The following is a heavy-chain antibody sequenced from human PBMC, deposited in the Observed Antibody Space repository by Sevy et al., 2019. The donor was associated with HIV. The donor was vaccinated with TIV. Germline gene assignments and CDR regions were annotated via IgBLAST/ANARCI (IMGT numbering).Heavy chain of an antibody. CDR3: ARDLRVVVPAAKYAGGRYYYYYMDV. Sequence: ASVKVSCKASGGTFSSYAISWVRQAPGQGLEWMGGIIPIFGTANYAQKFQGRVTITADKSTSTVYMELSSLRSEDTAGYYCARDLRVVVPAAKYAGGRYYYYYMDVWGKGTTVTVSS. CDR2: IIPIFGTA. J-gene: IGHJ6*03. V-gene: IGHV1-69*06. CDR1: GGTFSSYA. D-gene: IGHD2-2*01.